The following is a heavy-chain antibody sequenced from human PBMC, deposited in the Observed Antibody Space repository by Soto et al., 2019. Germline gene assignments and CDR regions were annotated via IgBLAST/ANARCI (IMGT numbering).Heavy chain of an antibody. Sequence: KLPHTCTVSGGSISSGDYYWCWIRQPPRKGLEWIGYIYYSGITYYNPSLKSRVTISVDTSKNQFSMKLSSVTAADTAVYYCARDLFYYCSGIPDVMDVCGQGSTV. CDR2: IYYSGIT. J-gene: IGHJ6*01. V-gene: IGHV4-30-4*01. CDR1: GGSISSGDYY. CDR3: ARDLFYYCSGIPDVMDV. D-gene: IGHD3-10*01.